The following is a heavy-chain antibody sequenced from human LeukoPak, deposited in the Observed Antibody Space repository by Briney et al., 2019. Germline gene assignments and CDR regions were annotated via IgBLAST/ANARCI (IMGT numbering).Heavy chain of an antibody. CDR3: ARLGVYNRSPRAFDI. J-gene: IGHJ3*02. V-gene: IGHV4-34*01. CDR2: ISHTGST. Sequence: SETLSLTCAVYGESFSGYYWSWIRQPPGKGLEWVGEISHTGSTKFNPSLQSRVIISGDMSKNQFSLNLTSVTAADTAVYFCARLGVYNRSPRAFDIWGHGTMVTVSS. D-gene: IGHD1-14*01. CDR1: GESFSGYY.